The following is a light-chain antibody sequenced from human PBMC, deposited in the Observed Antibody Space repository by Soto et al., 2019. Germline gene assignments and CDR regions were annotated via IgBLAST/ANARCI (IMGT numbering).Light chain of an antibody. Sequence: QSVLTQPPSVSGAPGQRVTISCTGSSSNIGAGYDVQWYQQVPGTVPKLLISGNSDRPSGVPGRFSGSKSGSSVYLAITGLQGDDEADYYCQSYDNSLSGWVFGGGTQLTVL. CDR2: GNS. J-gene: IGLJ3*02. CDR3: QSYDNSLSGWV. CDR1: SSNIGAGYD. V-gene: IGLV1-40*01.